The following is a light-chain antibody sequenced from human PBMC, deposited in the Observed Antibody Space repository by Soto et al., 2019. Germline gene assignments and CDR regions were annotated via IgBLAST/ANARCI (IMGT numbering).Light chain of an antibody. J-gene: IGKJ5*01. CDR1: QGVTTN. Sequence: EIVMTQSPATLSVSPGERATLSCRAGQGVTTNFAWYQQKSGQSPRLLIYDVSIRATVVPARFSGTGSETDFTLTISGLQSEDSAVYFCQQYNNWPFSFGQGTRVEIK. CDR3: QQYNNWPFS. V-gene: IGKV3-15*01. CDR2: DVS.